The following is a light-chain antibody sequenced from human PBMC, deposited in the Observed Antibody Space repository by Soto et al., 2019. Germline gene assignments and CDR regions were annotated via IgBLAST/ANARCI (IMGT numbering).Light chain of an antibody. J-gene: IGLJ1*01. V-gene: IGLV2-14*01. CDR1: SDDIGGYNY. Sequence: QSVPTQPVSVSGSPGQSITISCTGTSDDIGGYNYVSWYQQHPGKAPKLMIYEVSYRPSGVSNRFSGSKSGSTAFLTISGLQTDDEADYYCSSYTPTRSYVFGTGTELTVL. CDR3: SSYTPTRSYV. CDR2: EVS.